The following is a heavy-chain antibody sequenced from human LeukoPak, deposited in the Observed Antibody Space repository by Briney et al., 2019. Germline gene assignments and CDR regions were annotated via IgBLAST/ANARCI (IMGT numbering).Heavy chain of an antibody. J-gene: IGHJ4*02. CDR2: VYWNDAK. Sequence: SGPTLVNPTQTLTLTCTCSGFSLSSPGVGVGWIRQPPGKALEWLALVYWNDAKRYSPSLRSRLTITKDSTQKQMVLTMTKMDPVDTATYYCAQKDADTTMVPHYWGQGILVTVSS. V-gene: IGHV2-5*01. CDR1: GFSLSSPGVG. CDR3: AQKDADTTMVPHY. D-gene: IGHD5-18*01.